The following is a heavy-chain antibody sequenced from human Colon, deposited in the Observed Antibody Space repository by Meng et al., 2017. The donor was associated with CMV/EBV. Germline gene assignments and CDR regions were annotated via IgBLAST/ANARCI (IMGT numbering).Heavy chain of an antibody. J-gene: IGHJ6*02. CDR1: GFTFSSYS. Sequence: GESLKISCAASGFTFSSYSMNWVRQAPGKGLEWVSSISSSSSYIYYADSVKGRFTISRDNAKNSLYLQMNSLRAEDTAVYYCARAEGYSNYGYYYGMDVWGPGTRVTVSS. CDR3: ARAEGYSNYGYYYGMDV. D-gene: IGHD4-11*01. CDR2: ISSSSSYI. V-gene: IGHV3-21*01.